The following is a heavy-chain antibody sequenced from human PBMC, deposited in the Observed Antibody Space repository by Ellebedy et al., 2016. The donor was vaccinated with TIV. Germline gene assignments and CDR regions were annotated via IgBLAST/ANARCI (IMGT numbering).Heavy chain of an antibody. J-gene: IGHJ5*02. Sequence: AASVKVSCKSSGYTFIDYGVTWVRQAPGQGLDWMGWVSAYSGNTNYAENLQGRVTMTTDTSTDTAYMELRSLRSDDTAVYYCARVSSGPFDPWGQGTLVTVSS. CDR2: VSAYSGNT. V-gene: IGHV1-18*01. CDR3: ARVSSGPFDP. CDR1: GYTFIDYG. D-gene: IGHD6-19*01.